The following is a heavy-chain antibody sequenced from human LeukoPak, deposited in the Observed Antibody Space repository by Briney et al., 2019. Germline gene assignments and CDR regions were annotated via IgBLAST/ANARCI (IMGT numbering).Heavy chain of an antibody. CDR1: GYTFTSYG. D-gene: IGHD3-16*01. CDR3: ARAMGPHYGMDV. CDR2: ISAYNGNT. Sequence: ASVTVSCKASGYTFTSYGISWVRQAPGQGLEWMGWISAYNGNTNYAQKLQGRVTMTTDTSTSTAYMELRSLRSDGTAVYYCARAMGPHYGMDVWGQGTTVTVSS. J-gene: IGHJ6*02. V-gene: IGHV1-18*01.